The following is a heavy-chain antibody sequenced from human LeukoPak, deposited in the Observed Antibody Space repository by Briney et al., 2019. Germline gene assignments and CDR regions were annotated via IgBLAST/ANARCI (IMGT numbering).Heavy chain of an antibody. CDR2: IYYSGST. Sequence: SETLSLTCTVSGYSISSGYYWGWIRQPPGKGLEWIGSIYYSGSTYYNPSLKSRVTISVDTSKNQFSLKLSSVTAADTAVYYCARRERGTGVVDYWGQGTLVTVSS. J-gene: IGHJ4*02. CDR1: GYSISSGYY. V-gene: IGHV4-38-2*02. CDR3: ARRERGTGVVDY. D-gene: IGHD2-8*01.